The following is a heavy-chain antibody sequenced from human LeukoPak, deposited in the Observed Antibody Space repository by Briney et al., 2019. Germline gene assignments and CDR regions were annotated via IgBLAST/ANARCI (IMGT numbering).Heavy chain of an antibody. CDR3: ARGDGYNFFDY. CDR2: FYVGGAT. J-gene: IGHJ4*02. D-gene: IGHD5-24*01. CDR1: GFTVSSNY. Sequence: GGSLRLSCAASGFTVSSNYMSWVRQAPGKGLEWVSVFYVGGATYYADSVKGRFTISRDNSGNTLYLQMKSLRAEDTAVYYCARGDGYNFFDYWGQGTLVTVSS. V-gene: IGHV3-53*01.